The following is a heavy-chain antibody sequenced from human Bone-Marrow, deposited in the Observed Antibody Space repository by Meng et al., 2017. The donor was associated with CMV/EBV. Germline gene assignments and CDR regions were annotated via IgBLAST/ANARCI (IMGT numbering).Heavy chain of an antibody. D-gene: IGHD2-2*01. Sequence: GGSLRLSCAASGFTFSSYAMHWVRQAPGKGLEWVAVISYDGSNKYYADSVKGRFTISRDNSKNTPYLQMNSLRGEDTAVYHCARAGSGYCSSTSCSHLYNWFDPWGQGTLVTVSS. J-gene: IGHJ5*02. CDR2: ISYDGSNK. V-gene: IGHV3-30-3*01. CDR1: GFTFSSYA. CDR3: ARAGSGYCSSTSCSHLYNWFDP.